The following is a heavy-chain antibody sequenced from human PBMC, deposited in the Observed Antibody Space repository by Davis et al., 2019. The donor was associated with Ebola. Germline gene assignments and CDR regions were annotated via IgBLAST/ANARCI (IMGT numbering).Heavy chain of an antibody. V-gene: IGHV3-30*02. J-gene: IGHJ4*02. CDR3: AKPFGDYVGYFDY. CDR1: GFIFSNYG. CDR2: IRHDGSDK. D-gene: IGHD4-17*01. Sequence: GESLKISCAASGFIFSNYGMHWVRQAPGMGLEWVAFIRHDGSDKYYADSVKGRFTISRDNSKNTLYLQMDSLRPEDTAVFYCAKPFGDYVGYFDYLGQGTLVTVAS.